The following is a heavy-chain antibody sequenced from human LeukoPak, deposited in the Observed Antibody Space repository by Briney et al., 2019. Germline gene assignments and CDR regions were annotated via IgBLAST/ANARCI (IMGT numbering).Heavy chain of an antibody. D-gene: IGHD3-10*02. V-gene: IGHV3-30*18. CDR3: AKSRVRGVYYFDY. J-gene: IGHJ4*02. CDR1: GFTFRTYG. Sequence: GGSLRLSCAASGFTFRTYGMNWVRQAPGKGLEWAAIISYDGSNEDYADSVKGRFTISRDNSKNTLYLQMNSLRAEDSAVYYCAKSRVRGVYYFDYWGQGTLVTVSS. CDR2: ISYDGSNE.